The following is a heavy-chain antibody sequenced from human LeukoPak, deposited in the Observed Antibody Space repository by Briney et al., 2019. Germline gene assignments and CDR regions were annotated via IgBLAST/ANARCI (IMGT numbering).Heavy chain of an antibody. D-gene: IGHD4-17*01. CDR1: GFTFSSYA. J-gene: IGHJ4*02. Sequence: PGGSLRLSCAASGFTFSSYAISWVRQAPGKGLEWVSVISSGGGSTYYADSVKGRFTISRDNSKNTLYLQMNSLRAKDTAVYSCAKALNSYGQYFDFWGQGTLVTVSS. CDR3: AKALNSYGQYFDF. V-gene: IGHV3-23*01. CDR2: ISSGGGST.